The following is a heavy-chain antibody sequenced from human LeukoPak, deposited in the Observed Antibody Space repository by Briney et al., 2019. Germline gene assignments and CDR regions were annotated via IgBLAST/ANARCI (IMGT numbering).Heavy chain of an antibody. CDR3: ASNTGTVFDY. J-gene: IGHJ4*02. Sequence: PSETLSLTCAVYGGSFSGYYWSWIRQPPGKGLEWIGEINHSGSTNYNPSLKSRVTISVDMSKHQFSLTLTSVTAADTAVYYCASNTGTVFDYWGQGALVTVSS. D-gene: IGHD7-27*01. V-gene: IGHV4-34*01. CDR1: GGSFSGYY. CDR2: INHSGST.